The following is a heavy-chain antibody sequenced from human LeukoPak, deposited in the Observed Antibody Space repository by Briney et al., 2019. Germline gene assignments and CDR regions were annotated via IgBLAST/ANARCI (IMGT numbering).Heavy chain of an antibody. CDR1: GFTFSFYA. D-gene: IGHD1-1*01. J-gene: IGHJ4*02. Sequence: GGSLRLSCAASGFTFSFYAMSWVRQAPGKGLEWVSPISGSSGTYYADSVKGRFTISRDNSKDTLSLQMNSLRAEDTATYYCAKEHAGTGPYYFDQWGQGTLVTVSS. CDR2: ISGSSGT. V-gene: IGHV3-23*01. CDR3: AKEHAGTGPYYFDQ.